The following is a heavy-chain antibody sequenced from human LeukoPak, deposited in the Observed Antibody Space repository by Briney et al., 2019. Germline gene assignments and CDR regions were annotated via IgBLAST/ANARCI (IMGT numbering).Heavy chain of an antibody. Sequence: GGALTLSCAASGFTFICYEMNWVRQAPGKGREWVSYISCSGGTVYYAGSVKGPFTISIAKAKNSLYLQMNSLRAEETAVYYCARAVYGGSSPDYWGQGTLVTVSS. CDR1: GFTFICYE. J-gene: IGHJ4*02. CDR3: ARAVYGGSSPDY. CDR2: ISCSGGTV. D-gene: IGHD4-23*01. V-gene: IGHV3-48*03.